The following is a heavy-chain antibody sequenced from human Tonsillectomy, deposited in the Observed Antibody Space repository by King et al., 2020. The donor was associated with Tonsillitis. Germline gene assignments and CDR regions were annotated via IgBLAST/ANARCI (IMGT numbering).Heavy chain of an antibody. CDR3: ARPGSLHNPAAFVI. CDR1: GYSISSGYY. J-gene: IGHJ3*02. CDR2: IYHSGNT. Sequence: QLQESGPGLVKPSETLSLTCTVSGYSISSGYYWGWIRQSPGKGLEWIGSIYHSGNTYYNPSLKSRVTISVDTSKNQFSLKLSSVTAADTAVYYCARPGSLHNPAAFVIWGQGTMVTVSS. D-gene: IGHD1-26*01. V-gene: IGHV4-38-2*02.